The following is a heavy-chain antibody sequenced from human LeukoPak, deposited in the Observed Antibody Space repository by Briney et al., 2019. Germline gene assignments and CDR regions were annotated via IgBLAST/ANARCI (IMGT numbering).Heavy chain of an antibody. CDR1: GSSFNTYG. Sequence: GGSLRLSCALSGSSFNTYGMHWVRQAPGKGLEWVASISSDGSLQFYTAHVKGRFTLSRDNSKNTLHLQMDSLTTEDTAMYYCAKTDGYTYGKLHYWGQGTLVTVSS. CDR3: AKTDGYTYGKLHY. CDR2: ISSDGSLQ. D-gene: IGHD5-18*01. J-gene: IGHJ4*02. V-gene: IGHV3-30*02.